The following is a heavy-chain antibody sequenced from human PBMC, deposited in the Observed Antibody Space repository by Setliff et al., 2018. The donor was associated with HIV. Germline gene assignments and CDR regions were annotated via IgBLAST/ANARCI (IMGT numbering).Heavy chain of an antibody. Sequence: ASVKVSCKASGYTFSDPYIHWVRQAPGQGLEWMGWISPTNGGTNYAQKFQGRVTMTRDTSTTAVSMELTNLRSDDTAVYFCARMQAYYNFWRSTYYFDYWGQGTPVTVSS. CDR1: GYTFSDPY. CDR3: ARMQAYYNFWRSTYYFDY. J-gene: IGHJ4*02. V-gene: IGHV1-2*02. D-gene: IGHD3-3*01. CDR2: ISPTNGGT.